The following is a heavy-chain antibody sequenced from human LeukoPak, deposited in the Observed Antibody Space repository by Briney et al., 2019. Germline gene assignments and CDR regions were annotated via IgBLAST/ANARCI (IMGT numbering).Heavy chain of an antibody. Sequence: ASVKVSCKASGYTFTSYDINWVRQATGQGLESMGWMNPNSGNTGYAQKFQGRVTMTRNTSISTAYMELSSLRSEDTAVYYCARVKDSSSWYWYYYYMDVWGKGTTVTVSS. D-gene: IGHD6-13*01. V-gene: IGHV1-8*01. J-gene: IGHJ6*03. CDR1: GYTFTSYD. CDR3: ARVKDSSSWYWYYYYMDV. CDR2: MNPNSGNT.